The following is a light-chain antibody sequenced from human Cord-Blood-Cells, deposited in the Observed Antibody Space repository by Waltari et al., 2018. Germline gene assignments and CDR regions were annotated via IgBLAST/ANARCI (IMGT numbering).Light chain of an antibody. CDR2: GNS. J-gene: IGLJ2*01. CDR3: QSYDSSLSGSV. V-gene: IGLV1-40*01. Sequence: QSVLPQPPSVSGAPGQRVTISCTGSSPNIGAGYDVHWYQPLPGTAPKLLLSGNSNRPSGVPDRFSGSKSGTSASLAITGRQAEDEADYYCQSYDSSLSGSVFGGGTKLTVL. CDR1: SPNIGAGYD.